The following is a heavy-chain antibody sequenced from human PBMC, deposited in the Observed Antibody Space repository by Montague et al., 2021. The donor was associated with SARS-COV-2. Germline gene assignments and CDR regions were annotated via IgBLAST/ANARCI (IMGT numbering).Heavy chain of an antibody. CDR2: INHSGTT. V-gene: IGHV4-34*01. J-gene: IGHJ5*02. D-gene: IGHD4-23*01. Sequence: SETLSLTCAVDGGSFSGYYWTWIRQSPGRGLEWIAEINHSGTTNYNFNPSLRSRVTISVDTSTSQFSLKLSSVTAAVTGVYYCARWDPQTLTLIGLRGKSASASWGQGTLVPVSS. CDR1: GGSFSGYY. CDR3: ARWDPQTLTLIGLRGKSASAS.